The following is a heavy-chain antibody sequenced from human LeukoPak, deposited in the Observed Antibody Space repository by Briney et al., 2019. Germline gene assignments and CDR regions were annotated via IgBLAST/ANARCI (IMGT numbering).Heavy chain of an antibody. CDR3: ARSIPYGTTWYGRSDY. D-gene: IGHD6-13*01. V-gene: IGHV3-7*03. J-gene: IGHJ4*02. Sequence: GGSLRLSCAASGFPFSSYSMTWVRQAPGKGLGWVANIKPDGTTKFCVDSVKGRFTISRDNALNSLYLRMNSLRAEDTAIYYCARSIPYGTTWYGRSDYWGQGTLVTVSS. CDR1: GFPFSSYS. CDR2: IKPDGTTK.